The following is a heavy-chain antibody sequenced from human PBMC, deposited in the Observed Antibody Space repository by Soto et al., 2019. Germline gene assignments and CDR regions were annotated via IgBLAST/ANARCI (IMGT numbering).Heavy chain of an antibody. CDR2: IIPIFGTA. Sequence: QVQLVQSGAEVKKPGSSVKVSCKASGGTFSSYAISWVRQAPGQGLEWMGGIIPIFGTANYAQKFQGRVTITADKSTSTAYMELSSLRSEDTAVYYCASGGPGGTSSYYYYGMDVWGQGTTVTVSS. J-gene: IGHJ6*02. D-gene: IGHD3-10*01. V-gene: IGHV1-69*06. CDR1: GGTFSSYA. CDR3: ASGGPGGTSSYYYYGMDV.